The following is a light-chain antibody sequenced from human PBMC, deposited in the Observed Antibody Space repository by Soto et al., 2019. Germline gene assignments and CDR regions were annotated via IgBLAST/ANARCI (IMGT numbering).Light chain of an antibody. Sequence: QSALTQPASVSGSPGQSITISCTGTNSDVGGYNYVSWYQQHPGKAPKFIIYDVSDRPSGISNRFSGSKSGNTASLTISGLQAEDEADYYCSSYRSSSTLFVFGSGTKLTVL. V-gene: IGLV2-14*03. CDR3: SSYRSSSTLFV. J-gene: IGLJ1*01. CDR1: NSDVGGYNY. CDR2: DVS.